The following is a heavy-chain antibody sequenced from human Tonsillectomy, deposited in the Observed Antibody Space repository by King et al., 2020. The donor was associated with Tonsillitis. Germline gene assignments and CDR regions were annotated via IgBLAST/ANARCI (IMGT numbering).Heavy chain of an antibody. J-gene: IGHJ4*02. CDR1: GFSLSTRGVG. V-gene: IGHV2-5*01. Sequence: ITLKESGPTLVKPTQTLTLTCTFSGFSLSTRGVGVGWIRQPPGKALEWLALIYWNDDKRYSPSLKSRLTITKDTSKNQVVLTMTNMDPVDTATYYCAPNIYDSGGYYFDYWGQGTLVTVSS. D-gene: IGHD3-10*01. CDR2: IYWNDDK. CDR3: APNIYDSGGYYFDY.